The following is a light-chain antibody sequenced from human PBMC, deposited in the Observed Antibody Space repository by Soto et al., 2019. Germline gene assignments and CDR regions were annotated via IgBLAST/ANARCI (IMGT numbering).Light chain of an antibody. V-gene: IGKV3-15*01. Sequence: EIVMTQFPATLSVSPGERATLSCRASQSVSSNLAWYQQKPGQAPRLLIYGASTRATGIPARFSGSGSGTEFTLTISSLQSEDFAVYYCQQYNNWPPCTFGQGTKWISN. J-gene: IGKJ1*01. CDR3: QQYNNWPPCT. CDR2: GAS. CDR1: QSVSSN.